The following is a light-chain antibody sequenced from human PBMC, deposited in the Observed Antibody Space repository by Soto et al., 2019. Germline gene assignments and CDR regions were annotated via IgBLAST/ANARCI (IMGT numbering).Light chain of an antibody. CDR2: GAS. Sequence: DIELTQSPGTLSLSPGERATLSCRASESVSSTYLAWYQQKPGQAPSLLIYGASSRPTDIPDRISGSESGTHINLTISRLEAEDFAVYYCQQYGGTPQTFGQGTKLEIK. J-gene: IGKJ2*01. CDR1: ESVSSTY. V-gene: IGKV3-20*01. CDR3: QQYGGTPQT.